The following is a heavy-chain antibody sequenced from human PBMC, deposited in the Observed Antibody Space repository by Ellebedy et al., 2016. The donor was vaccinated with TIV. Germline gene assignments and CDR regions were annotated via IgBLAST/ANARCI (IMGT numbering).Heavy chain of an antibody. Sequence: MPSETLSLTCTVSGGSISSGGYRWTWIRQQPGKGLEWTGYNSYSVSTNYNPPLKSRVTISLDMSKHQFSLNLSSVTAADTAVYYCARVFGLPGSFGWFDPWGQGRLVTVSS. J-gene: IGHJ5*02. CDR1: GGSISSGGYR. CDR2: NSYSVST. V-gene: IGHV4-31*03. D-gene: IGHD1-20*01. CDR3: ARVFGLPGSFGWFDP.